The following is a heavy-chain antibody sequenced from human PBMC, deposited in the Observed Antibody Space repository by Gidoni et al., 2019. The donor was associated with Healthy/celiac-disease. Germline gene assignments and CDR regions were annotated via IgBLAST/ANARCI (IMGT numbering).Heavy chain of an antibody. V-gene: IGHV4-59*01. CDR1: GGSISSYY. Sequence: QVQLQESGPGLVKPSETLSLTCTVSGGSISSYYWSWIRQPPGKGLEWIGYIYYSGSPNYNPSLKSRVTISVDTSKNQFSLKLSSVTAADTAVYYCARNGDFWSGYYFEHPFDYWGQGTLVTVSS. J-gene: IGHJ4*02. CDR2: IYYSGSP. CDR3: ARNGDFWSGYYFEHPFDY. D-gene: IGHD3-3*01.